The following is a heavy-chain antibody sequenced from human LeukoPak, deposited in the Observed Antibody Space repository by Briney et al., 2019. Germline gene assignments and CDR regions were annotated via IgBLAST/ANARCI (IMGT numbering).Heavy chain of an antibody. CDR3: ARDQSIAAAPGAFDI. V-gene: IGHV1-2*02. Sequence: ASVKVSCKASGYTFTGYYMHWVRQAPGQGLEWMGWINPNSGGTNYAQKFQGRVTMTRDTSISTAYMELSRLRSDDTAVYYCARDQSIAAAPGAFDIWGQGTTVTVSS. J-gene: IGHJ3*02. D-gene: IGHD6-13*01. CDR1: GYTFTGYY. CDR2: INPNSGGT.